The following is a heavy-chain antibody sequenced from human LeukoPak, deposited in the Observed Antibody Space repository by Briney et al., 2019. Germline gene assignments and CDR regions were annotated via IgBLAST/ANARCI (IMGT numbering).Heavy chain of an antibody. D-gene: IGHD5-18*01. CDR2: INPNSGGT. CDR1: GYTFTGYY. CDR3: ARDPGWIQLWHYYFDY. J-gene: IGHJ4*02. V-gene: IGHV1-2*02. Sequence: ASVKVSCKASGYTFTGYYMHWVRQAPGQGLEWMGWINPNSGGTNYAQKFQGRVTMTRDTSISTAYMELSRLRSDDTAVYYWARDPGWIQLWHYYFDYWGQGTLVTVSS.